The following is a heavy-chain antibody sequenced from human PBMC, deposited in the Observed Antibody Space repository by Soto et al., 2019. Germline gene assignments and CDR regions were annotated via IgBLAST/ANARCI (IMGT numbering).Heavy chain of an antibody. Sequence: QVQLVASGGGVVQPGRSLRLSCAASGFTFSNYAMHWVRQAPGKGLEWVAIITDEGTKKYYADSVKGRFTNSRDNSNNPLYLQLNSVRAEDTAGYFCAPHDFDYWGQGTLVNVSS. CDR3: APHDFDY. V-gene: IGHV3-30*04. CDR2: ITDEGTKK. CDR1: GFTFSNYA. J-gene: IGHJ4*02.